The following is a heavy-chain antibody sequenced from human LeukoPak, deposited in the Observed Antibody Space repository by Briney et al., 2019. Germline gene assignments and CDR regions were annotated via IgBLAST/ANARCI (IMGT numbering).Heavy chain of an antibody. D-gene: IGHD3-3*01. J-gene: IGHJ6*02. CDR3: AQGGYPGVVITV. CDR1: GFTFSTHA. V-gene: IGHV3-23*01. CDR2: ISGSGGAT. Sequence: PGGSLRLSCTASGFTFSTHAMTWVRQFPGKVLEWVSVISGSGGATHCADSVKGRFTISRDNSKNTVFLQMDSLRAEDTAVYYCAQGGYPGVVITVWGQGTTVTVS.